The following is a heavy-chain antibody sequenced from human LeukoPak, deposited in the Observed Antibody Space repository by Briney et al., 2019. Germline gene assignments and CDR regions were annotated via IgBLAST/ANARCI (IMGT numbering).Heavy chain of an antibody. D-gene: IGHD3-22*01. CDR3: ARGFGRDSSGYYYRTGAFDI. CDR2: IIPILGIA. J-gene: IGHJ3*02. V-gene: IGHV1-69*04. Sequence: SVKVSCKASGGTFSSYAISWVRQAPGQGLEWMGRIIPILGIANYAQKFQGRVTITADKSTSTAYMELSSLRSEDTAVYYCARGFGRDSSGYYYRTGAFDIWGQGTMVTVSS. CDR1: GGTFSSYA.